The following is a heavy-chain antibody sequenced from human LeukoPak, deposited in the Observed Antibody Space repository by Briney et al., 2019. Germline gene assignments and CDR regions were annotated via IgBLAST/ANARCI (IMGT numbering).Heavy chain of an antibody. J-gene: IGHJ5*02. CDR3: ARGTISIAVAGNWFDP. D-gene: IGHD6-19*01. V-gene: IGHV1-46*01. Sequence: ASVRVSCKASGYTFTSYYMHWVRQAPGQGLEWVGIINPSGGSTSYAQKFQGRVTMTRDTSTSTVYMELSSLRSEDTAVYYCARGTISIAVAGNWFDPWGQGTLVTVSS. CDR1: GYTFTSYY. CDR2: INPSGGST.